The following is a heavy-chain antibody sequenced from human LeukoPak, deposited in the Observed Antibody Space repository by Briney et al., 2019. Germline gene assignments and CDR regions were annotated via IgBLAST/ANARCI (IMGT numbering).Heavy chain of an antibody. CDR3: ASTNCSSARCYGANWFDP. V-gene: IGHV4-30-4*01. CDR2: INYSGST. Sequence: PSETLSLTCTVSGGSISSGDYYWSWVRQPPGTGLEWIGYINYSGSTFHYNPSLKSQVTIAVDKSKNQFSLRIHSVTVADSAVYYCASTNCSSARCYGANWFDPWGQGTLVTVSS. CDR1: GGSISSGDYY. D-gene: IGHD2-2*01. J-gene: IGHJ5*02.